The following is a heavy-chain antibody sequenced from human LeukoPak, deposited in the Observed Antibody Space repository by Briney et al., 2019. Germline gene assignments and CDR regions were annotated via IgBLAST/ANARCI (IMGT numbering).Heavy chain of an antibody. D-gene: IGHD2-15*01. CDR3: VRQRGVGSWSFDY. Sequence: SETLSLTCTVSGGSISSGHYWRGWIRQPPGMGLDWIGSIYYSGNTHYNPSLQSRVTVSVDTSKNQFSLKLTSVTAADTAVYYCVRQRGVGSWSFDYWGQGNLVTVSS. CDR2: IYYSGNT. V-gene: IGHV4-39*01. J-gene: IGHJ4*02. CDR1: GGSISSGHYW.